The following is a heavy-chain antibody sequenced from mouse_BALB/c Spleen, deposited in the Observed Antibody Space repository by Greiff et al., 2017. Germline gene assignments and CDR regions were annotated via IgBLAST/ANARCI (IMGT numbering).Heavy chain of an antibody. Sequence: VQLVESGPGLVAPSQSLSITCTVSGFSLTSYGVHWVRQPPGKGLEWLGVIWAGGSTNYNSALMSRLSISKDNSKSQVFLKMNSLQTDDTAMYYCARVSIYYGSFAYWGQGTLVTVSA. V-gene: IGHV2-9*02. J-gene: IGHJ3*01. CDR1: GFSLTSYG. CDR2: IWAGGST. D-gene: IGHD2-2*01. CDR3: ARVSIYYGSFAY.